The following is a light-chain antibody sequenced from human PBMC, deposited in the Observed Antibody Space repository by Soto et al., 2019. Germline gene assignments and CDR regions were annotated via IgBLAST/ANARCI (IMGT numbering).Light chain of an antibody. CDR3: SSYAGSNNLI. V-gene: IGLV2-8*01. Sequence: QSALTQPPSASGFPGQSVTISCSGTSSDLGDYDYVSWYQQHPGKAPRLMIYEVSERPSGVPDRFSGSKSGNTASLTVTGLHAEDEADYYCSSYAGSNNLIFGGGTKLTVL. J-gene: IGLJ2*01. CDR2: EVS. CDR1: SSDLGDYDY.